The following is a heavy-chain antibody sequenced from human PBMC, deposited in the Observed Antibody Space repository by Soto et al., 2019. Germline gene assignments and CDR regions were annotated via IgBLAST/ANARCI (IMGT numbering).Heavy chain of an antibody. Sequence: GGSLRLSCAASGFTFSSYSMNWVRQAPGKGLEWVSYISSSSSTIYYADSVKGRFTISRDNAKNSLYLQMNSLRAEDTAVYYCARAPQQFYCSGGSCYTLDYWGQGTLVTVSS. V-gene: IGHV3-48*01. CDR1: GFTFSSYS. CDR2: ISSSSSTI. D-gene: IGHD2-15*01. CDR3: ARAPQQFYCSGGSCYTLDY. J-gene: IGHJ4*02.